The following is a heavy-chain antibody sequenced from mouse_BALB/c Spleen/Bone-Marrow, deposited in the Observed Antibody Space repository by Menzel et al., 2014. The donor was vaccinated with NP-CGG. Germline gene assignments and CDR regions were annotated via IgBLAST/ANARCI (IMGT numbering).Heavy chain of an antibody. CDR2: IDPAIFT. Sequence: VQLQQSGAELVKPGASVKLSCTASGFNIKGAYLHWVKQRPEQGLDWIGRIDPAIFTKYDPKFQGKATMTADTSSNTAYLHLSSLTSEDTAVYYCASYRYGWYFDVWGAGTTVTVSS. CDR3: ASYRYGWYFDV. V-gene: IGHV14-3*02. CDR1: GFNIKGAY. J-gene: IGHJ1*01. D-gene: IGHD2-14*01.